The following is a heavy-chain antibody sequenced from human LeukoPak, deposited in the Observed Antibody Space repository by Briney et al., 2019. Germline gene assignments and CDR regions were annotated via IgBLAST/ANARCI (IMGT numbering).Heavy chain of an antibody. D-gene: IGHD2-21*02. CDR2: MNSNSGNT. CDR1: GYTFTSYD. V-gene: IGHV1-8*01. Sequence: ASVKVSCKASGYTFTSYDINWVRQATGQGLEWMGWMNSNSGNTGYAQKFQGRVTMTRNTSISTAYMELSSLRSEDTAVYYCARGFQLAYCGGNCYSNWGQGTLVTVSS. J-gene: IGHJ4*02. CDR3: ARGFQLAYCGGNCYSN.